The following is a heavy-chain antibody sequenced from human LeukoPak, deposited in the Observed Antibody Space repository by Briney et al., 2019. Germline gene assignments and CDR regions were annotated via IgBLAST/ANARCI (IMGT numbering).Heavy chain of an antibody. V-gene: IGHV6-1*01. CDR2: TYYRFNWYN. J-gene: IGHJ4*02. Sequence: SQTLSLTCVVSGDIVSSKNAAWNWIRQSPSRGLEWLGRTYYRFNWYNDYAESMEGRMTISQDTSKNQYSLHLNSVTPDDTAVYYCARDFGTTGWHTFDYWGQGTLVTVSS. CDR1: GDIVSSKNAA. CDR3: ARDFGTTGWHTFDY. D-gene: IGHD6-19*01.